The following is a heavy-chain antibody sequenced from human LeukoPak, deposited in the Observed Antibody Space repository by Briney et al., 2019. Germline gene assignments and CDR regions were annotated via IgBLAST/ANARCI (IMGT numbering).Heavy chain of an antibody. J-gene: IGHJ4*02. Sequence: GGSLRLSCTVSGFTVSSNFMSWVRQAPGKGLEWVSFIYSDNTHYSDSVKGRFTISRDNSKNTLYLQMNSLRAEDTAVYYCARRAGAYSHPYDYWGQGTLVTVSS. V-gene: IGHV3-53*01. CDR3: ARRAGAYSHPYDY. D-gene: IGHD4/OR15-4a*01. CDR2: IYSDNT. CDR1: GFTVSSNF.